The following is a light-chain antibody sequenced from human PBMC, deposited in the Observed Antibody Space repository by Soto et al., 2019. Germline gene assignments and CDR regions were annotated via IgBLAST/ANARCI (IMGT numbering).Light chain of an antibody. J-gene: IGKJ1*01. CDR3: QQYHIWPPWT. CDR1: QSIRSN. V-gene: IGKV3-15*01. CDR2: GAS. Sequence: EIVMTQSPDTLSVSPGEGATLSCRVSQSIRSNLAWYQQRPGQAPRLLMYGASTRADGIPARFTGSGSGTEFTLTISSLQSEDFALYYCQQYHIWPPWTSGQGTMVDI.